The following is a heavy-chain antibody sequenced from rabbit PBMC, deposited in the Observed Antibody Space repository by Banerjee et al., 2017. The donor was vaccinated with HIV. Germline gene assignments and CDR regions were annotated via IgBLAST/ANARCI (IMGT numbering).Heavy chain of an antibody. CDR2: IYSSSSNT. V-gene: IGHV1S43*01. J-gene: IGHJ4*01. CDR3: ARDGGDYVAYEYVRLNL. Sequence: QEQLEESGGDLVKPGASLTLTCTASGFSFSSYWMCWVRQAPGKGLELIACIYSSSSNTWYASWVNGRFTISRSSSLNTVTLQMTSLTAADTATYFCARDGGDYVAYEYVRLNLWGQGSLVTVS. D-gene: IGHD2-1*01. CDR1: GFSFSSYW.